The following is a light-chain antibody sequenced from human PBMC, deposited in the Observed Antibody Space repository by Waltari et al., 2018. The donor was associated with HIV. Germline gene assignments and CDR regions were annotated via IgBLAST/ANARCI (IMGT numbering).Light chain of an antibody. Sequence: QSALTQPASVSGFPGQSITISCTGSSSAVGSYNYVSWYQQHTGKAPKLLIYDVSKRPSGVSNRFSGYKSGNTASLTISGLQAEDEADYYCCSYAGSNTYLFGTGTEVTVL. CDR1: SSAVGSYNY. CDR3: CSYAGSNTYL. CDR2: DVS. V-gene: IGLV2-23*02. J-gene: IGLJ1*01.